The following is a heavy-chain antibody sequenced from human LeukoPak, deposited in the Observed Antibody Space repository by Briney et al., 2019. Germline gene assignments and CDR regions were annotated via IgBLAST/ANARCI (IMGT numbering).Heavy chain of an antibody. D-gene: IGHD3-3*01. CDR3: ARDQIFGVVFPHAFDI. CDR1: GYTFTGYY. J-gene: IGHJ3*02. CDR2: INPNSGGT. Sequence: ASVKVSCKASGYTFTGYYMHWVRQAPGQGLEWMGWINPNSGGTNYAQKFQGRVTMTRDTSISTAYMELSRLRSDDTAVYYCARDQIFGVVFPHAFDIWGQGTMVTVSS. V-gene: IGHV1-2*02.